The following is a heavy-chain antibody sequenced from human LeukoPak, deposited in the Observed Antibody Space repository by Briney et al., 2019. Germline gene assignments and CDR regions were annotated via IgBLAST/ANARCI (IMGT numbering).Heavy chain of an antibody. CDR1: GGSISNYY. D-gene: IGHD3-16*01. J-gene: IGHJ3*02. V-gene: IGHV4-59*01. CDR3: ARSRSGHSYDHAAFDI. CDR2: IDYRGST. Sequence: SETVSLTCTVSGGSISNYYWSWIRQPPGKGLEWIAYIDYRGSTTYNPSLKSRVTISVDTSRNQFSLKLSPVTAADTAVYYCARSRSGHSYDHAAFDIWGQGTMVTVSS.